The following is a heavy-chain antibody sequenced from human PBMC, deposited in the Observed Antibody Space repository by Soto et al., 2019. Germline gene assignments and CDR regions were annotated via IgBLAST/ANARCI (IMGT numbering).Heavy chain of an antibody. CDR3: ARDGKGSYGADGMDV. CDR1: GFTFSSYA. V-gene: IGHV3-30-3*01. Sequence: QVQLVESGGGVVQPGRSLRLSCAASGFTFSSYAMHWVRQAPGKGLEWVAVISYDGSNKYYADSVKGRFTISRDNSKNTLYLQMNRLRAEDTAVYYCARDGKGSYGADGMDVWGQGTTVTVSS. CDR2: ISYDGSNK. J-gene: IGHJ6*02. D-gene: IGHD1-26*01.